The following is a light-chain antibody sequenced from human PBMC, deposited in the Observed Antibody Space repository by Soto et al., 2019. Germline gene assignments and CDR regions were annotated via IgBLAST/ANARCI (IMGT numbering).Light chain of an antibody. CDR1: SSDVGTYNR. CDR3: ISFISSGTFWV. V-gene: IGLV2-18*02. J-gene: IGLJ3*02. CDR2: EVN. Sequence: QSALTQPPSVSGSPGQSVTVSCTGTSSDVGTYNRVSWYQQPPGKAPKLMIYEVNNRPSGVSNRFSGSKSGNTAYLIISGLQAEDEADYYCISFISSGTFWVFGGGTKLTVL.